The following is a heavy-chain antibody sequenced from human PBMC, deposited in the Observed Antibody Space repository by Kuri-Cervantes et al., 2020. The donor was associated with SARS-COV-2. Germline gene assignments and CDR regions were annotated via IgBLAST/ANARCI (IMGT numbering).Heavy chain of an antibody. V-gene: IGHV3-NL1*01. D-gene: IGHD3-10*01. CDR3: ARDRDYYGSGSWNY. CDR1: GFTFSSYG. Sequence: GGSLRLSCAASGFTFSSYGMHWVRQAPGKGLEWVSVIYSGGSTYYADSVKGRFTISRDNSKNTLYLQMNSLRAEDTAVYYCARDRDYYGSGSWNYWGQGTLVTVSS. J-gene: IGHJ4*02. CDR2: IYSGGST.